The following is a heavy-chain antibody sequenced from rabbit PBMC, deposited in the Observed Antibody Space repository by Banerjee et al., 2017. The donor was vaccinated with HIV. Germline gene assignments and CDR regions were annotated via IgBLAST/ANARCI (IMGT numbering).Heavy chain of an antibody. Sequence: QEQLVESGGGLVTLGGSLKLSCKASGIDFSNYGISWVRQAPGKGLEWIACIYGGSSDDTVYANWAQGRFTISKTSSTTVTLQMPSLTAADTATYFCARESPGTRAHNLWGPGTLVTVS. J-gene: IGHJ4*01. CDR3: ARESPGTRAHNL. D-gene: IGHD4-2*01. V-gene: IGHV1S45*01. CDR2: IYGGSSDDT. CDR1: GIDFSNYG.